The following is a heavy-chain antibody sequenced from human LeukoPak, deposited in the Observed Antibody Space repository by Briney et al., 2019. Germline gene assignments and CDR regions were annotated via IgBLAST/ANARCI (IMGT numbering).Heavy chain of an antibody. CDR1: VGFISRYY. J-gene: IGHJ3*02. CDR3: ARVLVRGVIRYAFDI. V-gene: IGHV4-59*01. CDR2: IYYSGST. D-gene: IGHD3-10*01. Sequence: PSQTLSLICTASVGFISRYYWSWIPHPPAKALEWIGYIYYSGSTNYNPSLKSRVTISVDTSKNQCALKLSSVTAADTAVYYCARVLVRGVIRYAFDIWGQGTMVTVSS.